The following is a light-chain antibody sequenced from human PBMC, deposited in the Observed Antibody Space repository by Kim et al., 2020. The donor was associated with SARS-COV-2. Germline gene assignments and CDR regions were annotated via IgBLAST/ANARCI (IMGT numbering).Light chain of an antibody. CDR2: AAS. CDR3: QQLNPYPPYT. Sequence: DIQLTQSPSFLSASVGDRVTITCRASQGISSYLAWYQQKPGKAPKLLIYAASTLQSGVTSRFSGSRSGSEFTLTISSLQPEDFATYYCQQLNPYPPYTFGQGTKLEIK. V-gene: IGKV1-9*01. CDR1: QGISSY. J-gene: IGKJ2*01.